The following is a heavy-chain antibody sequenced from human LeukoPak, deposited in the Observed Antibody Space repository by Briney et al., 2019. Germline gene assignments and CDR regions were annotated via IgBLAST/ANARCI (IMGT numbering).Heavy chain of an antibody. Sequence: GSLRLSCAAPGFTFSNYSMSWVRQAPGKGLEWVSVINASGGTTYYADSVKGRFTISRDNSNNTLYLQMNSLRAEGTDVYYCAKNVGYAYGYPFDPWGRGALVTVSS. CDR3: AKNVGYAYGYPFDP. V-gene: IGHV3-23*01. CDR1: GFTFSNYS. D-gene: IGHD5-18*01. J-gene: IGHJ5*02. CDR2: INASGGTT.